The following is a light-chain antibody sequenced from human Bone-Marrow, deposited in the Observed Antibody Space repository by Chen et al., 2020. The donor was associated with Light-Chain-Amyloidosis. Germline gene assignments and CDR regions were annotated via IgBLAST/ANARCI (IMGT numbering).Light chain of an antibody. V-gene: IGLV3-25*03. Sequence: SYELTQPPSVSVSPGQTARITCSGDDLPTKYAYWYQQKPGQAPVLVIHRDTERPSGISERFSGSNSETTATLNISGVQAEDEADYHCQSADSSGTYEVIFGGGTKLTVL. CDR3: QSADSSGTYEVI. J-gene: IGLJ2*01. CDR1: DLPTKY. CDR2: RDT.